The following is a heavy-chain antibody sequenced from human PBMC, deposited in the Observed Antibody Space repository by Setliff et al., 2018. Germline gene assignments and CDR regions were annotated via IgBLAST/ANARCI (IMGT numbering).Heavy chain of an antibody. J-gene: IGHJ4*02. V-gene: IGHV4-61*02. D-gene: IGHD1-26*01. CDR3: TKGRVGLAARAGY. CDR1: GGSISSDSDY. CDR2: IYASSSA. Sequence: TLSLTCTVSGGSISSDSDYWSWIRQSAGKGLEWIGRIYASSSAEYNPSLGSRVTISVDTSRNQFSLQLSSVTSADTAIYYCTKGRVGLAARAGYWGQGTLVTVSS.